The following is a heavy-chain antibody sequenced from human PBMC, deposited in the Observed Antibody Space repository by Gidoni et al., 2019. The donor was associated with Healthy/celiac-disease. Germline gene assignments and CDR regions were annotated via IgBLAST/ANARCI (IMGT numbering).Heavy chain of an antibody. CDR1: AGSFSGYY. Sequence: QVQPQQWGAGRLKPSETLSLTCAAYAGSFSGYYWSWIRQPPGKGLEWIGEINHCGSTNYNPSLKSRVTISVDTSKNQFSLKLSSVTAADTAVYYCARSWGPTAVYYYGMDVWGQGTTVTVSS. V-gene: IGHV4-34*01. D-gene: IGHD3-16*01. CDR2: INHCGST. J-gene: IGHJ6*02. CDR3: ARSWGPTAVYYYGMDV.